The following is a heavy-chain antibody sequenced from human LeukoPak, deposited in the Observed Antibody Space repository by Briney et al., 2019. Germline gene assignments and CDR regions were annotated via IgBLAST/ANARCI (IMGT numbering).Heavy chain of an antibody. J-gene: IGHJ5*02. CDR3: ARGSTVSPNWFDP. CDR1: GYTFTGYY. V-gene: IGHV1-69*05. D-gene: IGHD4-17*01. CDR2: IIPIFGTA. Sequence: ASVKVSCKASGYTFTGYYMHWVRQAPGQGLEWMGGIIPIFGTANYAQKSQGRVTITTDESTSTAYMEVSSLRSEDTAVYYCARGSTVSPNWFDPWGQGTLVTVSS.